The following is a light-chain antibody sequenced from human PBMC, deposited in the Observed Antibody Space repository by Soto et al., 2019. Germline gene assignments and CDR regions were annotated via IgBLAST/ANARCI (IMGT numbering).Light chain of an antibody. CDR2: GAS. V-gene: IGKV3-20*01. Sequence: EIVLTQSPGTLSLSPGERATLSCTASQSVSSSYLAWYQQKPGQAPRLLIYGASSRATGIPDRFSGSGSGTDFTRTISRLEPEDFALFYCQQYGSSLLTFGGGTKVEIK. CDR1: QSVSSSY. CDR3: QQYGSSLLT. J-gene: IGKJ4*01.